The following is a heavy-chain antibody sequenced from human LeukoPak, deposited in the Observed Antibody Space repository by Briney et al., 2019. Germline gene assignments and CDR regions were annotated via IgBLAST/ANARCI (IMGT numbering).Heavy chain of an antibody. CDR1: GFTFSDYW. CDR3: ARDIEAFDI. V-gene: IGHV3-7*01. Sequence: PGGSLRLXCAASGFTFSDYWMSWVRQAPGKVLEWVANIKRDGSEEYYVDSVKGRFTISRDNAKKSVSLQMNSLRAEDTAMYYCARDIEAFDIWGQGTMVTVFS. CDR2: IKRDGSEE. D-gene: IGHD3-16*02. J-gene: IGHJ3*02.